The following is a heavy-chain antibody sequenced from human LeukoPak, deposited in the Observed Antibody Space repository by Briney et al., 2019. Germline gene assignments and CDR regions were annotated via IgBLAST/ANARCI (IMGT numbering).Heavy chain of an antibody. Sequence: PGGSLRLSCAASGFTFSSYAMSWVRQAPGKGLEWVSVISNSGGSTDYADSVKGRFTISRDNSKNTLYLQMNSLRAEDTAVYYCASELLGYCSGGSCYGDYYYYMDVWGKGTTVTISS. D-gene: IGHD2-15*01. CDR3: ASELLGYCSGGSCYGDYYYYMDV. CDR2: ISNSGGST. CDR1: GFTFSSYA. V-gene: IGHV3-23*01. J-gene: IGHJ6*03.